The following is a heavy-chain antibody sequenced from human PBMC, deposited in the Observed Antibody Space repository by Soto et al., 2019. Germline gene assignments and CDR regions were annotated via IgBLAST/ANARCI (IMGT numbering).Heavy chain of an antibody. CDR1: GGSISSSSYH. D-gene: IGHD6-19*01. CDR3: ARSISVAMDF. V-gene: IGHV4-39*01. J-gene: IGHJ4*02. CDR2: IYYSGTT. Sequence: SETLSLTCTVSGGSISSSSYHWGWIRQPPGKGLEWIGSIYYSGTTYYNPSLKSRVTISVDTSKNQFSLKLSSVTAADTAVYYCARSISVAMDFWGQGSLVTV.